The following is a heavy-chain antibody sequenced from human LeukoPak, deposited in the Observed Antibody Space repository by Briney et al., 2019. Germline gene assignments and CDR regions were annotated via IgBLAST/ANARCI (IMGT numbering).Heavy chain of an antibody. CDR1: GGSISSYY. D-gene: IGHD3-16*01. CDR3: ARADYVWGSYSYYYYYGMDV. J-gene: IGHJ6*02. Sequence: SETLSLTCTVSGGSISSYYWSWIRQPPGKGLEWIGYIYYSGSTNYNPSLKSRVTISVDTSKNQFSLKLSSVTAANTAVYYCARADYVWGSYSYYYYYGMDVWGQGTTVTVSS. V-gene: IGHV4-59*01. CDR2: IYYSGST.